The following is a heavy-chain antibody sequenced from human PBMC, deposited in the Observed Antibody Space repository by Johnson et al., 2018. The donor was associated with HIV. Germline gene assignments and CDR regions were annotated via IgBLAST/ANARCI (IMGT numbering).Heavy chain of an antibody. V-gene: IGHV3-30-3*01. J-gene: IGHJ3*02. CDR1: GFTFSSNP. CDR2: MSYDGINK. CDR3: ARDSSNSFRFGMYAFDI. Sequence: VQLVESGGGVVQPGRSLRLSCAASGFTFSSNPMYWVRQAPGKGLEWVAVMSYDGINKYYADSVKGRFTISRDNSKNTLYLQMNSLRPEDTAVYYCARDSSNSFRFGMYAFDIWGQGTMVTVSS. D-gene: IGHD6-6*01.